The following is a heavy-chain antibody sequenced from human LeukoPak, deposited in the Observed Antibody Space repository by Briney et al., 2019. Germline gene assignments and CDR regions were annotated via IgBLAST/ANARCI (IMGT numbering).Heavy chain of an antibody. D-gene: IGHD6-13*01. CDR2: ISSSGSTI. J-gene: IGHJ6*04. CDR3: ARGSRVSSSWLPYYYYGMDV. V-gene: IGHV3-48*03. CDR1: GFTFSSYE. Sequence: GGSLRLSCAASGFTFSSYEMNWARQAPGKGLEWVSYISSSGSTIYYADSVKGRFTISRDNAKNSLYLQMNSLRAEDTAVYYCARGSRVSSSWLPYYYYGMDVWGKGTTVTVSS.